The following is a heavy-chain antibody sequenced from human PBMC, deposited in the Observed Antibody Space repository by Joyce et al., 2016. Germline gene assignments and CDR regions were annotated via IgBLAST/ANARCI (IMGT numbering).Heavy chain of an antibody. CDR1: GGSVSNGDYY. CDR3: ARATPVSYFDS. Sequence: QVQLQESGPGLVKPSQTLSLTCTGSGGSVSNGDYYWSWIRQPPGKGLEWIGYSYASGSTYYNPSLKSRLTISLDTSKNHLSLKLSSLTAADTAVYYGARATPVSYFDSWGQGTLVTVSS. CDR2: SYASGST. V-gene: IGHV4-30-4*01. J-gene: IGHJ4*02. D-gene: IGHD2-15*01.